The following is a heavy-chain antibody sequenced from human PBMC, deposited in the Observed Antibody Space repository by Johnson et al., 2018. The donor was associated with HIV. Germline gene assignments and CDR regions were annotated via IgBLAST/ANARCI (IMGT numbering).Heavy chain of an antibody. V-gene: IGHV3-30*02. CDR2: IPFHGNQQ. CDR1: GFSFSSYG. Sequence: QVHLVESGGGVVQPGGSLRLSCAASGFSFSSYGMYWARQAPDKGLEWVAYIPFHGNQQYYGDSVKGRFTISRDNSRDTLYLHMNSLRVEDTAVYYCARRWELHSNAFDIWGQGTMVTVAS. J-gene: IGHJ3*02. D-gene: IGHD1-26*01. CDR3: ARRWELHSNAFDI.